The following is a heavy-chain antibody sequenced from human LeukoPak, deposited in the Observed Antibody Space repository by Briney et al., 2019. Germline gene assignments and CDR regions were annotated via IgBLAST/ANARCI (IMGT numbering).Heavy chain of an antibody. D-gene: IGHD2-15*01. CDR2: IYYSGST. J-gene: IGHJ5*02. Sequence: SETLSLTCTVSGGSISSGGYYWSWIRQHPGKGLEWIGYIYYSGSTYYNPSLKSRVTISVDTSKNQFSLKLSSVTAADTAVYYCARGVIAVIAASGNNWFDPWGQGTLVTVSS. CDR1: GGSISSGGYY. CDR3: ARGVIAVIAASGNNWFDP. V-gene: IGHV4-31*03.